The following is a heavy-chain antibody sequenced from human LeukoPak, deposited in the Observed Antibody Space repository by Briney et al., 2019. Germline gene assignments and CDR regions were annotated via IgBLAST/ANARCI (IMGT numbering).Heavy chain of an antibody. CDR2: INSDGSIT. J-gene: IGHJ4*02. CDR1: GFTFSSYW. D-gene: IGHD3-22*01. V-gene: IGHV3-74*01. Sequence: GGSLRLSCAASGFTFSSYWMHWVRQAPGKGLVWVSRINSDGSITSYADSVKGRFTISRDNAKNTLYLQMNSLRVEDTAVYYCARASYYDSSGYYHTHFDYWGQGTLVTVSS. CDR3: ARASYYDSSGYYHTHFDY.